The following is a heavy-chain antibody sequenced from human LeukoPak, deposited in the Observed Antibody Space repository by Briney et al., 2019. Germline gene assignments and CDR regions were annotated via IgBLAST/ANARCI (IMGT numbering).Heavy chain of an antibody. CDR2: IQYDGSNK. CDR3: AKDRRYYYDTSEGFGLEY. CDR1: GFTFSSYG. Sequence: GGSLRLSCAASGFTFSSYGMHWVRQAPGKGLEWVAFIQYDGSNKFYADSVRGRFTISRDNSKNTLFLQMNNLRPEDTALYYCAKDRRYYYDTSEGFGLEYWGLGTLVTVSS. D-gene: IGHD3-22*01. J-gene: IGHJ4*02. V-gene: IGHV3-30*02.